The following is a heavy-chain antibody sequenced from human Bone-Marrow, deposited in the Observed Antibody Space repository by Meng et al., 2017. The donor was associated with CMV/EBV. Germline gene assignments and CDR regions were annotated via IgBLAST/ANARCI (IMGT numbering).Heavy chain of an antibody. V-gene: IGHV3-43*01. J-gene: IGHJ4*02. CDR1: GFTFDDYT. CDR2: ISWDGVST. CDR3: AKDGRGSSGAYYFDY. Sequence: GESLKISCAASGFTFDDYTMHWVRQAPGKGLEWVSLISWDGVSTYYADSVKGRFTISRGNSKTSLYLQINSLRTEDTALYYCAKDGRGSSGAYYFDYWGQGTLVTVSS. D-gene: IGHD6-6*01.